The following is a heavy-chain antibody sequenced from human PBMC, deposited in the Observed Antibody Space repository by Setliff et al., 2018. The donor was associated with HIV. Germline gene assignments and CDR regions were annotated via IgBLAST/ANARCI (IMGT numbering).Heavy chain of an antibody. CDR3: ARGYDFWSGGDPLGDAFDV. D-gene: IGHD3-3*01. CDR2: ITRTSDYI. J-gene: IGHJ3*01. CDR1: GFASSSYA. V-gene: IGHV3-21*01. Sequence: GGSLRLSCAASGFASSSYAMSWVRQAPGKGLEWVSSITRTSDYIYYADSVKGRFTISRDNAKTSLYLQMTSLRAEDTAVYYCARGYDFWSGGDPLGDAFDVWGQGTMVTVSS.